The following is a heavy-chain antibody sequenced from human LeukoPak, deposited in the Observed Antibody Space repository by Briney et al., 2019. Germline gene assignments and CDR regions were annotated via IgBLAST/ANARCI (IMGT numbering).Heavy chain of an antibody. D-gene: IGHD2-15*01. CDR1: GGSISSSNW. CDR3: AALQCSGGSCSFDY. CDR2: IYHSGST. J-gene: IGHJ4*02. Sequence: PSETLSLTCAVSGGSISSSNWWSWVRQPPGKGLEWIGEIYHSGSTNYNPSLKSRVTISVDTSKNQFSLKLSSVTAADTAVYYCAALQCSGGSCSFDYWGQGTLVTVSS. V-gene: IGHV4-4*02.